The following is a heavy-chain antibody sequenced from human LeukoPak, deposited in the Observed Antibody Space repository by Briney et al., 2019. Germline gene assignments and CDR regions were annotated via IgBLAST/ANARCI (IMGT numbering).Heavy chain of an antibody. CDR1: GFTVSSNY. J-gene: IGHJ5*02. V-gene: IGHV3-53*01. CDR3: ARALSSSWYAFRSIWFDP. CDR2: IYSCGST. D-gene: IGHD6-13*01. Sequence: SGGSLRLSCAASGFTVSSNYMMWVGQAPGKGLEGGSVIYSCGSTYFPDSVKGRFTLSRDYSKKSLYLQINSLRAEDTAVYYCARALSSSWYAFRSIWFDPWGQGTLVSVSS.